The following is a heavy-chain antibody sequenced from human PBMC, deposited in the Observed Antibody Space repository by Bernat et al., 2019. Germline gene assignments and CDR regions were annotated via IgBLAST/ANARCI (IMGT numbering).Heavy chain of an antibody. CDR2: ISYDGSNK. Sequence: QVQLVESGGGVVQPGRSLRLSCAASGFTFSSYGMHWVRQAPGKGLEWVAVISYDGSNKYYADSVKGRFTISRDNSKNTLYLQMNSPRAEDTSVYYCAKAPSGWYGMDVWGQGTTVTVSS. CDR1: GFTFSSYG. J-gene: IGHJ6*02. V-gene: IGHV3-30*18. D-gene: IGHD6-19*01. CDR3: AKAPSGWYGMDV.